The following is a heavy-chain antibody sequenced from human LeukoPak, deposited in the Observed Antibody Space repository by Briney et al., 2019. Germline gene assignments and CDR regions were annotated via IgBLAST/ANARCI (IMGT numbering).Heavy chain of an antibody. CDR2: IIPIFGTA. J-gene: IGHJ4*02. V-gene: IGHV1-69*13. CDR3: ARDIYGGSGTVGLDY. Sequence: SVKVSCKASGGTFSSYAISWVRQAPGQGLEWMGGIIPIFGTANYAQKFQGRDTITADESTSRAYMELSSLRSEDTAVYYCARDIYGGSGTVGLDYWGQGTLVTVSS. D-gene: IGHD3-10*01. CDR1: GGTFSSYA.